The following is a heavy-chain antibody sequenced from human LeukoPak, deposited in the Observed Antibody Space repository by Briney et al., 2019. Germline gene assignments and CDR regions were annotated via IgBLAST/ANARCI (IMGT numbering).Heavy chain of an antibody. V-gene: IGHV4-34*01. CDR3: ARGKGWLRWGPIPYGMDV. Sequence: SETLSLTCAVYGGSFSGYYWSWIRQPPGKGLEWIGEIDHSGSTNYNPSPKSRVTISVDTSKDQFSLKLSSVTVADTAVYYCARGKGWLRWGPIPYGMDVWGQGTTVTVSS. CDR1: GGSFSGYY. D-gene: IGHD5-12*01. J-gene: IGHJ6*02. CDR2: IDHSGST.